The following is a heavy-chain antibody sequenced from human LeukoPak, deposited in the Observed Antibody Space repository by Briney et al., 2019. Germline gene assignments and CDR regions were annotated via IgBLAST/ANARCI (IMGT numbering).Heavy chain of an antibody. CDR2: IYYSGNS. CDR1: GDSISSSSHH. J-gene: IGHJ4*02. Sequence: SETLSLTCTVSGDSISSSSHHWGWIRQPPGKGLEWIGSIYYSGNSYYNPSLKSRVTISVDTSKNQFSLKVSSVTAADTAVYYCARDPSGWYLFDYWGQGTLVTVSS. CDR3: ARDPSGWYLFDY. D-gene: IGHD6-19*01. V-gene: IGHV4-39*07.